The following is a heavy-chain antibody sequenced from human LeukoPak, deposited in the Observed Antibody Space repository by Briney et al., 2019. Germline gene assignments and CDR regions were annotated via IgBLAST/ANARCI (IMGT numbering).Heavy chain of an antibody. CDR3: AHFHSSGSYGMDV. V-gene: IGHV2-5*01. CDR2: IFSNDDE. CDR1: GFSLSTTGVG. J-gene: IGHJ6*02. Sequence: ESGPTLVNPTQTLTLTCTFSGFSLSTTGVGVGWIRQPPGKALEWLALIFSNDDERYSTSLKTRLTITKDTSKNQMVLTMTNMDPMDTATYYCAHFHSSGSYGMDVWGQGTTVTVSS. D-gene: IGHD6-19*01.